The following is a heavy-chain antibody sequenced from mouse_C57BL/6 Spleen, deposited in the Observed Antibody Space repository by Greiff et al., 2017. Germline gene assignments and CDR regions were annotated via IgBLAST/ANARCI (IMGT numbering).Heavy chain of an antibody. CDR2: IDPSDSYT. D-gene: IGHD1-1*01. Sequence: QVQLQQPGAELVMPGASVKLSCKASGYTFTSYWMHWVKQRPGQGLEWIGEIDPSDSYTNYNQKFKGKSTLTVDKSSSTAYMQLSSLTSEDSAVYYCARWSTTVGAYAMDYWGQGTSVTVSS. CDR3: ARWSTTVGAYAMDY. CDR1: GYTFTSYW. V-gene: IGHV1-69*01. J-gene: IGHJ4*01.